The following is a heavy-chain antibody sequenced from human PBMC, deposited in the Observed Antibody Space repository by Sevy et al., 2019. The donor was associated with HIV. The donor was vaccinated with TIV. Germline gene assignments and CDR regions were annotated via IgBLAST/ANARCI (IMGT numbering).Heavy chain of an antibody. Sequence: GESLKISCAASGFTVSSNYMSWVRQAPGKGLEWVSVIYSGGSTYYADSVKGRFTISRDNSKNTLYLQMNSLRAEDTAVSYCARDSYDSSGYHENFDYWGQGTLVTVSS. CDR3: ARDSYDSSGYHENFDY. J-gene: IGHJ4*02. CDR2: IYSGGST. V-gene: IGHV3-53*01. CDR1: GFTVSSNY. D-gene: IGHD3-22*01.